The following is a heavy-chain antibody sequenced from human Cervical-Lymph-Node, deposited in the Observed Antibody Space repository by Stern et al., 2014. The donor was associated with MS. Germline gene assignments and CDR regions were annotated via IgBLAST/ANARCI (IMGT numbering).Heavy chain of an antibody. D-gene: IGHD2-21*02. CDR1: GFTFTSSA. CDR3: AADRGLKYCGGDCSPYYYGMDV. J-gene: IGHJ6*02. Sequence: QLVQSGPEVKKPGTSVKVSCKASGFTFTSSAMQWVRQARGQRLEWIGWIVVGSGNTNYAQKFQERVTITRDMSTSTAYMELSSLRSEDTAVYYCAADRGLKYCGGDCSPYYYGMDVWGQGTTVTVSS. V-gene: IGHV1-58*02. CDR2: IVVGSGNT.